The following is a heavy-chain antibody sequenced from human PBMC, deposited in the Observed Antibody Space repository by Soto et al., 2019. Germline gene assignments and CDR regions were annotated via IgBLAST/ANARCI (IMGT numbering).Heavy chain of an antibody. CDR3: ARDKEDYDILTGPDAFDI. V-gene: IGHV4-31*03. D-gene: IGHD3-9*01. CDR2: IYYSGST. CDR1: GGSISSGGYY. Sequence: SETLSLTCTVSGGSISSGGYYWSWIRQHPGKGLEWIGYIYYSGSTYYNPSLKSRVTISVDTSKNQFSLKLSSVTAADTAVYYCARDKEDYDILTGPDAFDIWGQGTMVTVSS. J-gene: IGHJ3*02.